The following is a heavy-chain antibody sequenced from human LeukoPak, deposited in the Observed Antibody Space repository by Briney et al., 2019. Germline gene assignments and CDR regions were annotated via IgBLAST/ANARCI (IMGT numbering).Heavy chain of an antibody. J-gene: IGHJ6*02. Sequence: GGSLRLSCAAAGFTFSSYAMQWVRQAPGKGLEYVSAISSNGGSTYYANSVKGRFTISRDNSKNTLYLQMGSLRAEDMAVYYCARDLTGVYYYGMDVWGQGTTVTVSS. V-gene: IGHV3-64*01. CDR1: GFTFSSYA. D-gene: IGHD3-9*01. CDR2: ISSNGGST. CDR3: ARDLTGVYYYGMDV.